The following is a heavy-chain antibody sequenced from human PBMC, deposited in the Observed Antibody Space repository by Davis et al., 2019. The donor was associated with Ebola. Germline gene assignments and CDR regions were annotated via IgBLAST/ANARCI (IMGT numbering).Heavy chain of an antibody. CDR3: AKDPSTRFLEWLLFS. D-gene: IGHD3-3*01. J-gene: IGHJ5*02. CDR1: GFTFDDYG. V-gene: IGHV3-30*18. Sequence: GESLKISCAASGFTFDDYGMSWVRQAPGKGLEWVAVISYDGSNKYYADSVKGRFTISRDNSKNTLYLQMNSLRAEDTAVYYCAKDPSTRFLEWLLFSWGQGTLVTVSS. CDR2: ISYDGSNK.